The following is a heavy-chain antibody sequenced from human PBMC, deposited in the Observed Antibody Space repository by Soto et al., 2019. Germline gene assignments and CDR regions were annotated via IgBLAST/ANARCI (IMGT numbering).Heavy chain of an antibody. CDR2: IYHSGST. Sequence: SETLSLTCAVSGGSISISNWWSWVRQPPGKGLEWIGEIYHSGSTNYNPSLKSRVTISVDKSKNQFSLKLSSVTAADTAVYYCARAGGYDSSGYYPYYFDYWGQGTLVTAPQ. V-gene: IGHV4-4*02. D-gene: IGHD3-22*01. CDR3: ARAGGYDSSGYYPYYFDY. CDR1: GGSISISNW. J-gene: IGHJ4*02.